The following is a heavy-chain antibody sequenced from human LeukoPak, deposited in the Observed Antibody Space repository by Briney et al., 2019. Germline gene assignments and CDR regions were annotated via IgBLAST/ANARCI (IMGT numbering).Heavy chain of an antibody. Sequence: GGSLRLSCAASGNYLVHWVRQAPGKGLVWVSHINGDGSWTTYADSVKGRFTISKDNAKNTVYLQMNNLRAEDTAVYYCVSFYETYWGRGTLVTVSS. CDR2: INGDGSWT. V-gene: IGHV3-74*01. D-gene: IGHD2-2*01. CDR3: VSFYETY. J-gene: IGHJ4*02. CDR1: GNYL.